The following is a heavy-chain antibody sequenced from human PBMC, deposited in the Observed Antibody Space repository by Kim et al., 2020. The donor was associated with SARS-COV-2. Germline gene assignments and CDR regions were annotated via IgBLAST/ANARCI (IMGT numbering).Heavy chain of an antibody. V-gene: IGHV1-2*06. Sequence: ASVKVSCKASGYTFTGYYMHWVRQAPGQGLEWMGRINPNSGGTNYAQKFQGRVTMTRDTSISTAYMELSRLRSDDTAVYYCARDSFSGGSCYSWWFDPWGQGTLVTVSS. J-gene: IGHJ5*02. CDR3: ARDSFSGGSCYSWWFDP. CDR2: INPNSGGT. D-gene: IGHD2-15*01. CDR1: GYTFTGYY.